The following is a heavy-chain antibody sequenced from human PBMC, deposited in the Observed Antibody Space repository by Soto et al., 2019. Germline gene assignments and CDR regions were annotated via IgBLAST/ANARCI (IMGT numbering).Heavy chain of an antibody. CDR3: AIALGYDYIWGSYRYTGWFDP. V-gene: IGHV3-53*04. CDR2: IYSGGST. Sequence: GGSLRLSCAASGFTVSSNYMSWVRQAPGKGLEWVSVIYSGGSTYYADSVKGRCTISRHNSKNTMYLQMNSLRADDTAVYYCAIALGYDYIWGSYRYTGWFDPWGQGTLVTVSS. CDR1: GFTVSSNY. J-gene: IGHJ5*02. D-gene: IGHD3-16*02.